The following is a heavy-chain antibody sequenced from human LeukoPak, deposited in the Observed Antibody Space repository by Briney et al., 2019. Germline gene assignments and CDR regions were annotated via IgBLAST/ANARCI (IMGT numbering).Heavy chain of an antibody. D-gene: IGHD3-16*01. Sequence: SETLSLTCTVSGGSISSGSYYWSWIRQPAGKGLEWIGRIYTGGSTNYNPSLKSRVTISVDTSKNQFSLKLSSVTAADTAVYYCARDLSDYDGGGPTRRENWFDPWGQGTLVTVSS. CDR1: GGSISSGSYY. V-gene: IGHV4-61*02. CDR3: ARDLSDYDGGGPTRRENWFDP. J-gene: IGHJ5*02. CDR2: IYTGGST.